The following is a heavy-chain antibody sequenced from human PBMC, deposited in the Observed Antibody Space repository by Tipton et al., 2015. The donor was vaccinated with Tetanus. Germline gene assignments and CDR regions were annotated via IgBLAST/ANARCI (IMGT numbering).Heavy chain of an antibody. CDR1: GDSISSGHYS. Sequence: TLSLTCTVSGDSISSGHYSWSWLRQHPGKGLELIGYIYYSGTSYISPSLTRRVSIAVDTTRNQFSLKLNSVTDADTAMYSCVTGNSPNYYHSGMDVWGQRSTVTVSS. D-gene: IGHD4-23*01. CDR2: IYYSGTS. J-gene: IGHJ6*02. V-gene: IGHV4-31*03. CDR3: VTGNSPNYYHSGMDV.